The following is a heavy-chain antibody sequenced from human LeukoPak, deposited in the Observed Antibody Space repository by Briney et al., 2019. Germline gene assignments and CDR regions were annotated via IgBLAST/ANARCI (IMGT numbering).Heavy chain of an antibody. CDR1: GGSISSGGYY. CDR2: IYTSGST. D-gene: IGHD6-19*01. J-gene: IGHJ4*02. CDR3: ARDEFSEYSSGWYKY. V-gene: IGHV4-61*02. Sequence: SETLSLTCTVSGGSISSGGYYWSWIRQPAGKGLEWIGRIYTSGSTNYNPSLKSRVTMSVDTSKNQFSLKLSSVTAADTAVYYCARDEFSEYSSGWYKYWGQGTLVTVSS.